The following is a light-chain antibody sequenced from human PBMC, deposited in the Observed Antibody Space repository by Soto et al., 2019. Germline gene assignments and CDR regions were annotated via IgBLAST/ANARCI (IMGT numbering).Light chain of an antibody. CDR2: NNN. Sequence: QSVLTQPPSASATPGQRVTISCSGIRSNSGTNAVNWYQQLPGTAPRLLIYNNNQRPSGFPDRFSGSKSVTSASLAISGLQSDDEASHFCAAWAASLNVLYVVGNGTKLTVL. CDR1: RSNSGTNA. V-gene: IGLV1-44*01. CDR3: AAWAASLNVLYV. J-gene: IGLJ1*01.